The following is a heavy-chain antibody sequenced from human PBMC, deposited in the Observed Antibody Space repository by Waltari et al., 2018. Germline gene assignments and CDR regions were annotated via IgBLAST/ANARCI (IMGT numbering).Heavy chain of an antibody. CDR1: GFTFSSYW. V-gene: IGHV3-74*01. CDR3: ARDPRGLTGTIDGMDV. D-gene: IGHD1-7*01. Sequence: EVQLVESGGGLVQPGGSLRLSCAASGFTFSSYWMHWVRQAPGKGLVVVSRINSDGSSTSYADSVKGRFTISRDNAKNTLYLQMNSLRAEDTAVYYCARDPRGLTGTIDGMDVWGQGTTVTVSS. CDR2: INSDGSST. J-gene: IGHJ6*02.